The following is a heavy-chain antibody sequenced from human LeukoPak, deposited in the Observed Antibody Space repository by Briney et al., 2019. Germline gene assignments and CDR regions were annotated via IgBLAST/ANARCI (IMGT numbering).Heavy chain of an antibody. CDR2: ISGSGGST. CDR1: GFTFSSYA. V-gene: IGHV3-23*01. D-gene: IGHD3-22*01. CDR3: AKDDDSSGYYLGYFDY. Sequence: GGSLRLSCAASGFTFSSYAMSWVRQAPGKGLEWVSAISGSGGSTYYADSVKGRFTISRDNSKNTLYLQMNSPRAEDTAVYYCAKDDDSSGYYLGYFDYWGQGTLVTVSS. J-gene: IGHJ4*02.